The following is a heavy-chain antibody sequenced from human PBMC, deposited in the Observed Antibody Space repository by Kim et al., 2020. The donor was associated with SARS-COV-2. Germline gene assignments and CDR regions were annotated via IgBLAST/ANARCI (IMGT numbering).Heavy chain of an antibody. CDR1: GFTFSSYG. J-gene: IGHJ6*02. Sequence: GGSLRLSCAASGFTFSSYGMHWVRQAPGKGLEWVAVIWYDGSNKYYADSVKGRFTISRDNSKNTLYLQMNSLRAEDTAVYYCAKAEHQVAYYYGMDVWGPGTTVTVSS. CDR2: IWYDGSNK. CDR3: AKAEHQVAYYYGMDV. D-gene: IGHD2-15*01. V-gene: IGHV3-33*06.